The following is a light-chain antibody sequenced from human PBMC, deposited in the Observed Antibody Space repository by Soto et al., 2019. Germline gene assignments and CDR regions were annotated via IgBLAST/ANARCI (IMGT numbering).Light chain of an antibody. V-gene: IGKV1-5*01. CDR3: QQYNDFSLT. CDR1: QSISSW. Sequence: DIQMAQSPSTLSASVGDRVTMTCRASQSISSWLAWYQQKPGKAPKLLIYDASSLESGVPSRFSGSGSGTEFTLTISSLQPDDFATYSCQQYNDFSLTFGGGTKVDIK. CDR2: DAS. J-gene: IGKJ4*01.